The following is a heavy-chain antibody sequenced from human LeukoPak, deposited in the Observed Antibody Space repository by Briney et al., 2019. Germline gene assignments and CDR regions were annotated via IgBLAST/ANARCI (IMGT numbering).Heavy chain of an antibody. CDR1: GYTFTSYA. CDR2: INTNTGNP. CDR3: ARSNNDGDYLGVGFDY. Sequence: GASVKVSCKTSGYTFTSYAINWVRRAPGQGLEWMGWINTNTGNPTYAQGFTGRFVFSLDTSVSTAYLQISSLKAEDTAVYYCARSNNDGDYLGVGFDYWGQGTLVTVSS. J-gene: IGHJ4*02. V-gene: IGHV7-4-1*02. D-gene: IGHD4-17*01.